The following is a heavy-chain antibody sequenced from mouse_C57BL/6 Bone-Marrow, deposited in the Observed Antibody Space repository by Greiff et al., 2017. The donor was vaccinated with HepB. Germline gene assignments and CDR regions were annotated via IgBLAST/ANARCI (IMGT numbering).Heavy chain of an antibody. CDR1: GYSITSGYY. V-gene: IGHV3-6*01. Sequence: EVQLQESGPGLVKPSQSLSLTCSVTGYSITSGYYWNWIRQFPGNKLEWMGYISYDGSNNYNPSLKNRISITRDTSKNQFFLKLNSLTTEDTATYYCASEVPSTMVTTDWYFDVWGTGTTVTVSS. CDR2: ISYDGSN. D-gene: IGHD2-2*01. J-gene: IGHJ1*03. CDR3: ASEVPSTMVTTDWYFDV.